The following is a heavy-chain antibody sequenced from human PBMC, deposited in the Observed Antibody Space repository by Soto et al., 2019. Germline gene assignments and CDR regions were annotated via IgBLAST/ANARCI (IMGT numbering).Heavy chain of an antibody. D-gene: IGHD6-19*01. CDR1: GGSVSSGSYY. Sequence: QVQLQESGPGLVKPSETLSITCTVSGGSVSSGSYYWSWIRRPPGKGLEWIGYIYYSGSTNYNPSLKRRVTISVDTSKNQFSLKLSSVTAADTAVYYCARGIVGWYQGRYYYGMDVWGQGTTVTVSS. V-gene: IGHV4-61*01. CDR2: IYYSGST. CDR3: ARGIVGWYQGRYYYGMDV. J-gene: IGHJ6*02.